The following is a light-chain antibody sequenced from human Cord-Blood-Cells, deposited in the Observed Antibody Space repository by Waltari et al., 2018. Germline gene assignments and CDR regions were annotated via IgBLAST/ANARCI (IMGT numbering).Light chain of an antibody. CDR1: SSDVGGYNY. V-gene: IGLV2-11*01. J-gene: IGLJ1*01. CDR3: CSYAGSYTYV. Sequence: QSALTQPRSVSGPPGQSVTISCTGTSSDVGGYNYVSWYQQHPGKAPKLMIYDVSKRPSGVPDRFSDSKSGNTASLTISGLQAEDEADYYCCSYAGSYTYVFGTGTKVTVL. CDR2: DVS.